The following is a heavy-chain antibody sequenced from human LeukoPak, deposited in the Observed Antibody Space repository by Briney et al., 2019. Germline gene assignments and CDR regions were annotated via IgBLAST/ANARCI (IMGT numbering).Heavy chain of an antibody. J-gene: IGHJ4*02. V-gene: IGHV3-66*01. CDR3: ARGLQY. Sequence: GGSLRLSCAASGFTFSSYWMSWVRQAPGKGLEWVSVIYSGGSTYYADSVKGRFTISRDNSKNTLYLQMNSLRAEDTAVYYCARGLQYWGQGTLVTVSS. CDR2: IYSGGST. CDR1: GFTFSSYW.